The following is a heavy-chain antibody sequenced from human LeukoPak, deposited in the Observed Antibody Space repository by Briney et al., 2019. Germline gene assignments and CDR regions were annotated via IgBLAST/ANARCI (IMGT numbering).Heavy chain of an antibody. CDR2: ISAYNGNT. D-gene: IGHD5-12*01. J-gene: IGHJ3*01. Sequence: GASVKVSCKASGGTFSSYAISWVRQAPGQGLEWMGWISAYNGNTNYAQKLQGRVTMTTDTSTSTVYMELRSLRSDDTAVYYCARDMRWIRGYMDVWGQGTMVTVSS. CDR1: GGTFSSYA. CDR3: ARDMRWIRGYMDV. V-gene: IGHV1-18*01.